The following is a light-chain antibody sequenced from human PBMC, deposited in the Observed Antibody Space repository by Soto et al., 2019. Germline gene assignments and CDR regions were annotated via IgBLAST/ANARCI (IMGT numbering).Light chain of an antibody. J-gene: IGLJ2*01. CDR2: GNS. CDR3: QSYDSSHVV. Sequence: QSVLTQPPSVSGAPGQRVTISCTGSSSNIGAGYDVRWYQQLPGTAPKLLIYGNSNRPSGVPDRFSGSKSGTSASLAITGLQAEDEADYYCQSYDSSHVVFGGGTKLTVL. CDR1: SSNIGAGYD. V-gene: IGLV1-40*01.